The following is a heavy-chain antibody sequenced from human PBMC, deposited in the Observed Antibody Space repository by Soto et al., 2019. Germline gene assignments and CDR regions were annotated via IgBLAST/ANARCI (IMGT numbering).Heavy chain of an antibody. CDR3: ARDHLVVAATGPFVN. Sequence: QVQLVESGGGVVQPGRSLRLSCAASGFTFSSYAMHWVRQAPGKGLEWVAVISYDGSNKYYGDSVKGRFTISRDNSKNTLYLQMNRLRAEDTAVYYCARDHLVVAATGPFVNWGQGTLVTVSS. D-gene: IGHD2-15*01. CDR1: GFTFSSYA. V-gene: IGHV3-30-3*01. CDR2: ISYDGSNK. J-gene: IGHJ4*02.